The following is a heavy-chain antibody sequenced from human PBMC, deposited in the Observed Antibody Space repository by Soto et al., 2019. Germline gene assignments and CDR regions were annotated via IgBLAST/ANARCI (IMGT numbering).Heavy chain of an antibody. CDR2: IYYSGST. J-gene: IGHJ4*02. V-gene: IGHV4-31*03. CDR1: GGSISSGGYY. Sequence: PSETLSLTCTVSGGSISSGGYYWSWIRQHPGKGLEWIGYIYYSGSTYYNPSLKSRVTISVDTSKNQFSLKLSSVTAEDTAVYYCARVDYVLFDYWGKGTLVTVSS. CDR3: ARVDYVLFDY. D-gene: IGHD4-17*01.